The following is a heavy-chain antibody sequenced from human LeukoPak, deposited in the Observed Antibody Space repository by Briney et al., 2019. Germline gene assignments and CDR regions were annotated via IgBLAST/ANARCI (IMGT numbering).Heavy chain of an antibody. CDR1: GYTFTSYG. J-gene: IGHJ4*01. CDR3: ARDMYSSGRVPFDY. V-gene: IGHV1-18*01. D-gene: IGHD6-19*01. Sequence: ASVKVSCKASGYTFTSYGISWVRQAPGQGLEWMGWISAKKGNTDYAQKLQGRVTMTTDTSTSTAYMELRSLSSDDTAVYYCARDMYSSGRVPFDYWGQGTLVTVSS. CDR2: ISAKKGNT.